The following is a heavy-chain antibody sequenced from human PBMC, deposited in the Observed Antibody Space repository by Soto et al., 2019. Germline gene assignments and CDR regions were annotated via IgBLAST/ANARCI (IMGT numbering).Heavy chain of an antibody. J-gene: IGHJ4*02. CDR2: IYYSGST. V-gene: IGHV4-59*01. CDR1: GGSISSYY. CDR3: AAHSSGYSPNFDY. Sequence: PSETLSLTCTVSGGSISSYYWSWIRQPPGKGLEWIGYIYYSGSTNYNPSLKSRVTISVDTSKNQFSLKPSSVTAADTAVYYCAAHSSGYSPNFDYWGQGTLVTVSS. D-gene: IGHD3-22*01.